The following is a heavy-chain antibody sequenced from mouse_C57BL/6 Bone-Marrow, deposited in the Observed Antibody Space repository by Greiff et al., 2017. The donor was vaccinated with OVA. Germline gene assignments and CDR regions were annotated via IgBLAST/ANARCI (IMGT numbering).Heavy chain of an antibody. D-gene: IGHD1-1*01. CDR3: ARITTVVGY. CDR2: IYPGDGDT. V-gene: IGHV1-82*01. J-gene: IGHJ2*01. CDR1: GYAFSSSW. Sequence: VQVVESGPELVKPGASVKISCKASGYAFSSSWMNWVKQRPGKGLEWIGRIYPGDGDTNYNGKFKGKATLTADKSSSTAYMQLSSLTSEDSAVYFCARITTVVGYWGQGTTLTVSS.